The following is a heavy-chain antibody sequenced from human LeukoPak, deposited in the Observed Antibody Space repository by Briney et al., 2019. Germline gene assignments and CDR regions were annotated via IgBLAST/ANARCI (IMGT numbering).Heavy chain of an antibody. D-gene: IGHD6-19*01. Sequence: PGGSLRLSCAASGFTFSSYAMHWVRQAPGKGLEWVAVISYDGSNKYYADSVKGRFTISRDNSENTLYPQMNSLRAEDTAVYYCAKDGTGSGWYIRNAFDIWGQGTMVTVSS. J-gene: IGHJ3*02. CDR3: AKDGTGSGWYIRNAFDI. CDR1: GFTFSSYA. V-gene: IGHV3-30*04. CDR2: ISYDGSNK.